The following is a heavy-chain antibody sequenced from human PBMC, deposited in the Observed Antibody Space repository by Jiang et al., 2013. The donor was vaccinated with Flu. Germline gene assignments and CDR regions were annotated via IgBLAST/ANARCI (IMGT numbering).Heavy chain of an antibody. J-gene: IGHJ6*03. Sequence: SGSGLVKPSETLSLTCNVSGGSISSSSYYWGWIRQPPGKGLEWIGSILYSGNTYYSPSLKRRVTLSVDTSKNQFSLKLSSVTAADTAVYYCARHGGPQGRPIFGVVPSYYFNYYMDVWGKGTTVTVSS. D-gene: IGHD3-3*01. V-gene: IGHV4-39*07. CDR3: ARHGGPQGRPIFGVVPSYYFNYYMDV. CDR1: GGSISSSSYY. CDR2: ILYSGNT.